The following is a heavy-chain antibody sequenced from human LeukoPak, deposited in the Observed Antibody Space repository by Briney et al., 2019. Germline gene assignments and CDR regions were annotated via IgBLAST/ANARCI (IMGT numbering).Heavy chain of an antibody. D-gene: IGHD2-21*01. J-gene: IGHJ6*03. CDR1: SGSISSPNSY. CDR2: LYYSGSA. Sequence: SETLSLTCTVSSGSISSPNSYWGWIRQPPGKGLEWIASLYYSGSAYHSLSLKSRVTISVDRSKNQFSLKLYSVTAADSAVYYCARHVYCGGNCYRDDYYYYIDVWGTGTTVTVSS. CDR3: ARHVYCGGNCYRDDYYYYIDV. V-gene: IGHV4-39*01.